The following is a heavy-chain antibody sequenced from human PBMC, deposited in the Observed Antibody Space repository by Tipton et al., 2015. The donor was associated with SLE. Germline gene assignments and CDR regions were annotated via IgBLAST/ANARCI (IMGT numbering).Heavy chain of an antibody. Sequence: QLVQSGAEVKKPGASVKVSCKASGYTFTSFAFTWVRQAPGQGLEWMGWISGYNGDTYYAEKFQGKVAMSTDTSASAAYMEQRSLRSEDAAVYYCARVHFNPGGSYGWFGPWGQGTLHSVPS. D-gene: IGHD1-26*01. CDR1: GYTFTSFA. CDR2: ISGYNGDT. V-gene: IGHV1-18*04. J-gene: IGHJ5*02. CDR3: ARVHFNPGGSYGWFGP.